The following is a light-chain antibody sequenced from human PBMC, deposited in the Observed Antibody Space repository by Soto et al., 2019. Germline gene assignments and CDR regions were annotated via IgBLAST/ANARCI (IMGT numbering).Light chain of an antibody. J-gene: IGLJ1*01. CDR2: DNN. Sequence: QSVLTQPPSVSAAPGQKVTISCSGSSSNIGNNYVSWYQQLPGTAPKLVIYDNNKRPSGIPDRFSGSKSGTSATLGITGLQTGDEADYYCGTWDSSLSAYVFATGTKLTVL. V-gene: IGLV1-51*01. CDR1: SSNIGNNY. CDR3: GTWDSSLSAYV.